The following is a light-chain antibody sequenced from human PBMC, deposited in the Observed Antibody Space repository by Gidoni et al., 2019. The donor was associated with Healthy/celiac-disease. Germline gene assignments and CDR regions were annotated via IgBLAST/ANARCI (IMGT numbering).Light chain of an antibody. CDR2: AGA. CDR1: QSISNY. V-gene: IGKV1-39*01. Sequence: DIHFTQFPSSLSASLPDRVTITWRASQSISNYSNRYHQKPGKAPKLLSHAGASLPSGFPSSFSGSGSGTDFTLTISSLQPEDSATYFCQQSYSTPWTFGQGTKVEIK. J-gene: IGKJ1*01. CDR3: QQSYSTPWT.